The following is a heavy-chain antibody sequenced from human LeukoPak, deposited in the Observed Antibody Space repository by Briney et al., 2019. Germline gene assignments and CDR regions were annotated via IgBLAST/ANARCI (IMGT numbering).Heavy chain of an antibody. CDR1: VYSFPRYG. D-gene: IGHD2-21*02. CDR2: INTYNGNA. V-gene: IGHV1-18*01. Sequence: ASVKVSCKSSVYSFPRYGISRVRQAPGQGLEWMGWINTYNGNAKYAQKFQGRVTMTTDTSTSTVYMELRSLRSDDTAVYYWARNSCSGDCYDPDYWGQGTLVTVSS. J-gene: IGHJ4*02. CDR3: ARNSCSGDCYDPDY.